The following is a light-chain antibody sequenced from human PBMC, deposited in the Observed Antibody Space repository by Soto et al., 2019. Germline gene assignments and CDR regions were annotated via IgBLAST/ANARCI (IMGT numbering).Light chain of an antibody. J-gene: IGKJ4*02. Sequence: IGLPQPPANLSLSAGERATLSCRASQSVCSQLVWYQQKPGKAPRLLIYDASNRATGVPARFSGSRSATDFTLTISSLQPEDFAAYYCQQRCDWPPTFGGGTKVDIK. CDR1: QSVCSQ. V-gene: IGKV3-11*01. CDR3: QQRCDWPPT. CDR2: DAS.